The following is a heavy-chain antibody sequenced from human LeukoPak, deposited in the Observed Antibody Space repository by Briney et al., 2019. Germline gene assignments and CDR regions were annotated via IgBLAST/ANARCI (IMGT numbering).Heavy chain of an antibody. CDR3: ARGIQTKYYDFWSGYSTYYFDY. CDR2: IYYSGST. V-gene: IGHV4-39*07. CDR1: GGSISSSSYY. J-gene: IGHJ4*02. D-gene: IGHD3-3*01. Sequence: PSETLSLTCTVSGGSISSSSYYWGWIRQPPGKGLEWIGSIYYSGSTNYNPSLKSRVTISVDTSKNQFSLKLSSVTAADTAVYYCARGIQTKYYDFWSGYSTYYFDYWGQGTLVTVSS.